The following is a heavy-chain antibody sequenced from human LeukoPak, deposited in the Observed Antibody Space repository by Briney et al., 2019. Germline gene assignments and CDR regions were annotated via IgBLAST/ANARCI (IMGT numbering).Heavy chain of an antibody. CDR1: GGSVSSGRYY. D-gene: IGHD3-22*01. Sequence: SETTSLTCTVSGGSVSSGRYYWSWIRQPPGKGLEWIGYIYYSGSTNYNPSLKSRVTISVDTSKNQFSLKLSSVTAADTAVYYCARGSDYYDSSGYYIEDYWGQGTLVTVSS. CDR2: IYYSGST. V-gene: IGHV4-61*01. CDR3: ARGSDYYDSSGYYIEDY. J-gene: IGHJ4*02.